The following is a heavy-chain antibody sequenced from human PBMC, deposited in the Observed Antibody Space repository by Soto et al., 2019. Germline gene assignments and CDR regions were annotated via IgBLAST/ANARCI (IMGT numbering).Heavy chain of an antibody. V-gene: IGHV1-18*01. CDR2: IRAYNGKT. J-gene: IGHJ4*02. Sequence: QVQLVQSGAEVKKPGASVKVSSNACGYTFSSYGISWVRPAPGQGLEWMGWIRAYNGKTNYAQRLQGRVIMTTDTATSTAYMELRSLRSDDTAAYYCAIESPPADYWGQGTLVTVSS. CDR3: AIESPPADY. CDR1: GYTFSSYG.